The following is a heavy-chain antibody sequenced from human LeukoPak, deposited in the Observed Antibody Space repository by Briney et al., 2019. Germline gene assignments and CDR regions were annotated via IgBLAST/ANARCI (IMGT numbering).Heavy chain of an antibody. CDR2: INSDGINT. V-gene: IGHV3-74*01. CDR1: GFTLSSYE. Sequence: PGGSLRLSCIVSGFTLSSYEMTWFRQAPGKGLVWVSRINSDGINTSYADSVKGRFTISRDNAKNTLNLQMNSLRAEDTAVYYCARDLGQYYDTSDNWFDPWGQGTLVTVSS. D-gene: IGHD3-22*01. CDR3: ARDLGQYYDTSDNWFDP. J-gene: IGHJ5*02.